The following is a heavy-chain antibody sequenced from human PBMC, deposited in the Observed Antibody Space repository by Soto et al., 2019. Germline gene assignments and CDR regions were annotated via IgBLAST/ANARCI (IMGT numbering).Heavy chain of an antibody. CDR2: IIPIFGTP. CDR1: GGTFTNYA. J-gene: IGHJ6*02. Sequence: QVQLVQSGAEVKKPGSSLKVSCKASGGTFTNYAFSWVRQAPGQGPEWMGGIIPIFGTPDYAQKFQGRVIITADESTSTVSMKLNSLRSDDTAVYYCARERSVGYCITTTCPKPCYYYAMDVWGQGTTVTVSS. V-gene: IGHV1-69*12. CDR3: ARERSVGYCITTTCPKPCYYYAMDV. D-gene: IGHD2-2*01.